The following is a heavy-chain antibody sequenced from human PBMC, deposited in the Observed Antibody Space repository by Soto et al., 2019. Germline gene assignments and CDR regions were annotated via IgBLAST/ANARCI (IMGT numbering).Heavy chain of an antibody. Sequence: XGSLRLSCAASGFTFSSYAMSWVRQAPGKGLEWVSAISGSGGSTYYADSVKGRFTISRDNSKNTLYLQMSSLRAEDTAVYYCAKDGRGWYGRNYWGQGTLVTVSS. J-gene: IGHJ4*02. CDR1: GFTFSSYA. CDR3: AKDGRGWYGRNY. D-gene: IGHD6-19*01. CDR2: ISGSGGST. V-gene: IGHV3-23*01.